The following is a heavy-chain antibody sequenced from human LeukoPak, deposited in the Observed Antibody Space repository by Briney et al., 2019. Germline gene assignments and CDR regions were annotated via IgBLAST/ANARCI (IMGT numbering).Heavy chain of an antibody. D-gene: IGHD1-26*01. J-gene: IGHJ4*02. V-gene: IGHV3-66*01. CDR3: ARDTTNSYADDYCFDY. CDR2: IYSEGST. CDR1: GFTASSNY. Sequence: GRSLRLSCAASGFTASSNYMSWVRQAPGKGLEWVSVIYSEGSTYYAHSVKGRFTISRDNSKNTLYLQMNSLRAEDTAVYYCARDTTNSYADDYCFDYWGQGTLVTVSS.